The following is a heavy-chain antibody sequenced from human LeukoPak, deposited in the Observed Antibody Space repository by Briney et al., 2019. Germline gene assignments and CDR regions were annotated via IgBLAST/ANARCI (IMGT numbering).Heavy chain of an antibody. CDR1: GFTFSTYW. CDR3: ARTSPTSHFDF. D-gene: IGHD3-16*01. V-gene: IGHV3-74*01. J-gene: IGHJ4*02. CDR2: INGDGSRS. Sequence: GGSLRLSCAASGFTFSTYWMHWVRQAPGKGLVWVSRINGDGSRSNYADSVKGRFTISRDNAGNTLYLQMNSLRAEDTALYYCARTSPTSHFDFWRQGTLVTVSS.